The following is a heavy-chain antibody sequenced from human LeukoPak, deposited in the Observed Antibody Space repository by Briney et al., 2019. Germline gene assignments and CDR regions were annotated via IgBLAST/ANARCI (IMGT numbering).Heavy chain of an antibody. J-gene: IGHJ4*02. D-gene: IGHD6-19*01. CDR3: ARSEFSRGWYIFDY. Sequence: SETLSLTCTVSGDSITSYYWSWIRQPPGKGLEWIGYIYYSGSTNYNPSLKSRVTISIDTSKNQFSLKLSSVTAADTAVYYCARSEFSRGWYIFDYWGQGTLVTVSS. CDR2: IYYSGST. CDR1: GDSITSYY. V-gene: IGHV4-59*01.